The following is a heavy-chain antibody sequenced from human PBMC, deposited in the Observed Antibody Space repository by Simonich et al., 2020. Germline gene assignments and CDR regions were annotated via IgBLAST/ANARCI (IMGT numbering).Heavy chain of an antibody. J-gene: IGHJ3*02. CDR2: IRSSGSTI. CDR1: GFTFSSYE. CDR3: AREKWLRFAFDI. V-gene: IGHV3-48*03. D-gene: IGHD5-12*01. Sequence: QPGGSLRLSCAASGFTFSSYELNCVRQAPGKGLEWVSYIRSSGSTIYYADSVKGRFTISTDNAKNSLYLHMNSLRAEDTAVYYCAREKWLRFAFDIWGQGPMVTVSS.